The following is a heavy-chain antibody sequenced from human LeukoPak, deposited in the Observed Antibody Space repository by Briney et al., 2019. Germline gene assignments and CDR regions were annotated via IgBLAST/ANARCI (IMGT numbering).Heavy chain of an antibody. D-gene: IGHD2-21*01. Sequence: RSETLSLTCTVSGVSVRSSDSYWVWVRQPPGKGLEWVGSIYYNGNTPFNPSLKSRLSISVDTSKNQFSLRMTSVTAADTAVYYCARRGLVVVPLWGQGILVTVSS. CDR2: IYYNGNT. J-gene: IGHJ4*02. CDR1: GVSVRSSDSY. CDR3: ARRGLVVVPL. V-gene: IGHV4-39*01.